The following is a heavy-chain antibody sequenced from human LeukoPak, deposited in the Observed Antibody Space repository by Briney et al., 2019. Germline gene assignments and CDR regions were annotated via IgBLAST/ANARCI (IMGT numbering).Heavy chain of an antibody. CDR1: GGSISSYY. D-gene: IGHD5-18*01. CDR3: ARDLGYSYGYNYYYYMDV. Sequence: KPSETLSLTCTVSGGSISSYYWSWIRQPAGKGLEWIGRIYTGGSTNYNPSLKSRVTMSVDTSKNQFSLKLSSVTAADTAVYYCARDLGYSYGYNYYYYMDVWGKGTTVTVSS. J-gene: IGHJ6*03. CDR2: IYTGGST. V-gene: IGHV4-4*07.